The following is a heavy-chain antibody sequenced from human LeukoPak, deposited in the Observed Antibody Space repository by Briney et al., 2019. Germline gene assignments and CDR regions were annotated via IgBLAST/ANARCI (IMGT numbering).Heavy chain of an antibody. CDR2: IYYSGST. V-gene: IGHV4-39*07. Sequence: SETLSLTCTVSGGSISSSSYYWGWIRQPPGKGLEWIGSIYYSGSTYYNPSLKSRVTISVDTSKNQFSLKLSSVTAADTAVYYCARDLRVMGRVDYWGQGILVTVSS. J-gene: IGHJ4*02. CDR1: GGSISSSSYY. D-gene: IGHD2-8*01. CDR3: ARDLRVMGRVDY.